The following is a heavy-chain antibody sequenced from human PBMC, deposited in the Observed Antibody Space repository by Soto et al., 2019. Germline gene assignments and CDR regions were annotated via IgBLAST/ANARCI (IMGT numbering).Heavy chain of an antibody. V-gene: IGHV5-51*01. CDR3: ARLKGRWLQLDYYYGMDV. D-gene: IGHD5-12*01. CDR2: IYPGDSDT. CDR1: GYSFTSYW. J-gene: IGHJ6*02. Sequence: GESLKISCXGSGYSFTSYWIGWVRQMPGKGLEWMGIIYPGDSDTRYSPSFQGQVTISADKSISTAYLQWSSLKASDTAMYYCARLKGRWLQLDYYYGMDVWGQGTTVTVSS.